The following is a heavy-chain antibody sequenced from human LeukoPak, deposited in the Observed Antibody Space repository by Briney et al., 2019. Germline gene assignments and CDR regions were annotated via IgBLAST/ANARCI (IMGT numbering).Heavy chain of an antibody. J-gene: IGHJ6*02. CDR2: ISSSSSYT. Sequence: PGGSLRLSCAASGFTFSDYYMSWIRQAPGKGLEWVSYISSSSSYTNYADSVKGRFTISRDNAKNSLYLQMNSLRAEDTAVYYCARDPCLATWAARPCYYYYGMDVWGQGTTVTVSS. D-gene: IGHD6-6*01. CDR1: GFTFSDYY. V-gene: IGHV3-11*06. CDR3: ARDPCLATWAARPCYYYYGMDV.